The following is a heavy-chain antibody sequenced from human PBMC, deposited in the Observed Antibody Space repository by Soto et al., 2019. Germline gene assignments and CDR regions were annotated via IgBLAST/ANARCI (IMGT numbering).Heavy chain of an antibody. CDR1: GGSISNYY. Sequence: PSETLSLTCAVSGGSISNYYWSWIRQPPGKGLEWIGYFYDSGSTKYNPSLTSRVTISVDTSKNQISLKMTSVTAADTAVYYCARVGSGGYSTNWFDPWGQGTLVTVSS. V-gene: IGHV4-59*01. CDR2: FYDSGST. D-gene: IGHD2-15*01. J-gene: IGHJ5*02. CDR3: ARVGSGGYSTNWFDP.